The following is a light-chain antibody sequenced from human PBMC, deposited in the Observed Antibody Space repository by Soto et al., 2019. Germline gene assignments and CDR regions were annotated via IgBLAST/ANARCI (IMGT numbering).Light chain of an antibody. CDR1: QSVSSY. J-gene: IGKJ5*01. CDR2: DAS. CDR3: QQRSNWPTT. V-gene: IGKV3-11*01. Sequence: EILLTQSPATLSLSPGERATLSCRASQSVSSYLAWYQQKPGQAPRLLIYDASNRATGIPARFSGSGSGTDFTLTISSLEPEDFAVYYCQQRSNWPTTFGQGTWLEIK.